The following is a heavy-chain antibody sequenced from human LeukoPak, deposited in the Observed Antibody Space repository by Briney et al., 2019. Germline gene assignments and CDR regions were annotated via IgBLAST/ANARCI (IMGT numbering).Heavy chain of an antibody. Sequence: GSLRLSCAASGFIFSSYATSWVRQAPGKGLEWVSVIGGSGTSTHYADSVKGRFTISRDNSKNMLYLQMNSLRVEDTAIYYCAKVSVVAGRNAFDIWGQGTMVTVSS. V-gene: IGHV3-23*01. CDR3: AKVSVVAGRNAFDI. D-gene: IGHD3-22*01. CDR2: IGGSGTST. CDR1: GFIFSSYA. J-gene: IGHJ3*02.